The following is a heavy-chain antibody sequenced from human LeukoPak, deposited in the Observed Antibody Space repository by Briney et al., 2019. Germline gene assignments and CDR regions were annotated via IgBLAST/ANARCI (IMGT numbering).Heavy chain of an antibody. CDR2: INHSGST. CDR3: ARLIGTRPPFDY. Sequence: PSETLSLTCAVYGGSFSGYYWSWIRQPPGKGLEWIGEINHSGSTNYNPSLKSRVTISVDTSKNQFSLKLSSVTAADTAVYYCARLIGTRPPFDYGGQGTLVTVSS. CDR1: GGSFSGYY. J-gene: IGHJ4*02. V-gene: IGHV4-34*01.